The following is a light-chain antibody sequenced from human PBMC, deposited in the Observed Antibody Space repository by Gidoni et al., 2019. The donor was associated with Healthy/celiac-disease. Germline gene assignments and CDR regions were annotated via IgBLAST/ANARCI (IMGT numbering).Light chain of an antibody. CDR1: QSVSSY. Sequence: EILFTQSPATLSLSPGERATLSCRASQSVSSYLAWYQQKPGQAPRLLIYDASNRATGIQARFSGSGSGTDFTLTISSLEPEDFAVYYCQQRSNWPRGTFGQGTRLEIK. J-gene: IGKJ5*01. V-gene: IGKV3-11*01. CDR3: QQRSNWPRGT. CDR2: DAS.